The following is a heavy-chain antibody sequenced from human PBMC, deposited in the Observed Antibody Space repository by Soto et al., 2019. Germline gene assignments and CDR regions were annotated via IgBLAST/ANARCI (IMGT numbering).Heavy chain of an antibody. V-gene: IGHV1-69*13. Sequence: SVKVSCKASGGTFSSYRINWVRQAPGQGLEWVGGIVPIYRTADYAQKFQGRVTITADESARTSYMELRSLKSQDTAVYYCAKSGSFFRPSLGYFDYWGQGTLVTVPS. CDR1: GGTFSSYR. CDR2: IVPIYRTA. CDR3: AKSGSFFRPSLGYFDY. J-gene: IGHJ4*02. D-gene: IGHD1-26*01.